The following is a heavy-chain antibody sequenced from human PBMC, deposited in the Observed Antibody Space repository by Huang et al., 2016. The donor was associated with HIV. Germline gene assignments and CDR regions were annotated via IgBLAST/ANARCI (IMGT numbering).Heavy chain of an antibody. CDR3: ARDLAAAGTGAFDI. CDR2: IYHSEST. Sequence: QLQLQESGSGLVKPSQTLSLTCAVSGGSISSGAYSWSWIRQPPGKGLEGIGYIYHSESTSYNPSLKSRVTISVDRSKNQFSLKLSSVTAADTAVYYCARDLAAAGTGAFDIWGQGTMVTVSS. V-gene: IGHV4-30-2*01. D-gene: IGHD6-13*01. CDR1: GGSISSGAYS. J-gene: IGHJ3*02.